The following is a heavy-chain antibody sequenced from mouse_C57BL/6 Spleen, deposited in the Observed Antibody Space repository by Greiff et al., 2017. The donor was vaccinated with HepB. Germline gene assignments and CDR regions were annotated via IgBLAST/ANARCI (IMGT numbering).Heavy chain of an antibody. D-gene: IGHD3-3*01. J-gene: IGHJ3*01. CDR1: GYTFTSYW. CDR3: ARSDRAVSWFAY. V-gene: IGHV1-64*01. Sequence: VQLQQPGAELVKPGASVKLSCKASGYTFTSYWMHWVKQRPGQGLEWIGMIHPNSGSTNYNEKFKSKATLTVDKSSSTAYMQLSSLTSEDSAVYYCARSDRAVSWFAYWGQGTLVTVSA. CDR2: IHPNSGST.